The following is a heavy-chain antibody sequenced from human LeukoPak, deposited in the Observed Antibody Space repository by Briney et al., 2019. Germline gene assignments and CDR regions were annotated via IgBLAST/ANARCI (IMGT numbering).Heavy chain of an antibody. Sequence: PSETLSLTCAVYGGSFSGYYWSWIRQPPGKGLEWIGEINHSGSTNYNPSLKSRVTISVDTSKNQFSLKLSSVTAADTAVYYCAKEGEDGYTSDYWGQGTLVTVSS. V-gene: IGHV4-34*01. CDR3: AKEGEDGYTSDY. CDR1: GGSFSGYY. J-gene: IGHJ4*02. CDR2: INHSGST. D-gene: IGHD5-24*01.